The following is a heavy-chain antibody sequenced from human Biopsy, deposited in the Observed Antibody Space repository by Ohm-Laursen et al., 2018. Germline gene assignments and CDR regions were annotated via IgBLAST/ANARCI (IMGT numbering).Heavy chain of an antibody. J-gene: IGHJ1*01. V-gene: IGHV1-69*13. D-gene: IGHD3-9*01. CDR1: GGTFSNYG. CDR2: NIPILGTG. Sequence: VKISCKAPGGTFSNYGVNWVRQAPGQGLEWLRGNIPILGTGNYAQKFQDRVTVAADTSTSTATMELRSLRSDDTAVYYCATKLTGYFHHWGQGTLVIVSS. CDR3: ATKLTGYFHH.